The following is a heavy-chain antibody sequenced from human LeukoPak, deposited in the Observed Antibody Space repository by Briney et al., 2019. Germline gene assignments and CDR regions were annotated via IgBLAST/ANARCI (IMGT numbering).Heavy chain of an antibody. CDR1: GYTFTNSY. Sequence: ASVKVSCKASGYTFTNSYLHWVRQAPGQGLEWMGLINPSGGSTSYAQKFQGRVTITTDESASTSYMELTSLTSEDTALYYCARGILLGYNSNGPPDYWGQGTLVTVSS. CDR2: INPSGGST. D-gene: IGHD2-8*01. CDR3: ARGILLGYNSNGPPDY. J-gene: IGHJ4*02. V-gene: IGHV1-46*01.